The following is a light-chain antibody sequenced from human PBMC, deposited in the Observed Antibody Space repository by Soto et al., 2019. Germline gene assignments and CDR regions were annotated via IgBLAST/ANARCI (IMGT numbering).Light chain of an antibody. Sequence: QTVVTQPPSVSGTAGQRVTISCSGSTSNIGSNYVYWYQKITGTAPKLLIYTDDQRPSGVPDRFSGSKSGTSASLAISGLRSEDEGDYFCASWDDSLSGYWVFGGGTKLTVL. V-gene: IGLV1-47*02. CDR2: TDD. CDR3: ASWDDSLSGYWV. J-gene: IGLJ3*02. CDR1: TSNIGSNY.